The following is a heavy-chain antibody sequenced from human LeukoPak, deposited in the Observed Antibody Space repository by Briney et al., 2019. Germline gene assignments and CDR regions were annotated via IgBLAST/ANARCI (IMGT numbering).Heavy chain of an antibody. CDR3: AKQEIGTSWSAGC. V-gene: IGHV3-30*18. D-gene: IGHD2-2*01. CDR2: ISYGGSNK. Sequence: GSSLRLPCAASGFTFSNYDMHGVRQAPGKGLEWLTVISYGGSNKYSADSLKGRFTISRDDSKNTLYLQMNSLRAEDTAFYYCAKQEIGTSWSAGCWGQGALVTVSS. CDR1: GFTFSNYD. J-gene: IGHJ4*02.